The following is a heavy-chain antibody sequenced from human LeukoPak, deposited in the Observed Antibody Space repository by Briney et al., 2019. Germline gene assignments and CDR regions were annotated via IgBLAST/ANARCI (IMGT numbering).Heavy chain of an antibody. J-gene: IGHJ4*02. CDR1: GGSITSYY. V-gene: IGHV4-59*01. D-gene: IGHD6-19*01. CDR2: IYYSGST. Sequence: PSETLSLTCTVSGGSITSYYWSWIRQPPGKGLEWIGYIYYSGSTNYNPSLRSRVTISGDTSKNQISLKLSSVTAADTAVYYCARDLRSSGWYVFVSWGQGTLVTVSS. CDR3: ARDLRSSGWYVFVS.